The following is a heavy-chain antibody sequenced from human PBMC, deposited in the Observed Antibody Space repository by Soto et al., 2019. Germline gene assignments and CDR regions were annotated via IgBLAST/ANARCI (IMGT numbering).Heavy chain of an antibody. V-gene: IGHV3-49*03. CDR1: GFTFGDYA. Sequence: GGSLRLSCTASGFTFGDYAMSWFRQAPGKGLEWVGFIRSKAYGGTTEYAASVKGRFTISRDDSKSIAYLQMNSLKTEDTAVYYCTRDSNYDFWSGYYYYYYGMDVWGQGTTVTVSS. CDR3: TRDSNYDFWSGYYYYYYGMDV. CDR2: IRSKAYGGTT. D-gene: IGHD3-3*01. J-gene: IGHJ6*02.